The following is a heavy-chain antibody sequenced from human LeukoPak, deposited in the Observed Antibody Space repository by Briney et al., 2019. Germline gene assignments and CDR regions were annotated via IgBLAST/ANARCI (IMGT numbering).Heavy chain of an antibody. CDR2: ISSSSSYI. Sequence: GGSLRLSCAASGFTFSSYNMNWVRQAPGKGLEWVSSISSSSSYIYYADSVKGRFTISRDNAKNSLYLQMNSLRAEDTAVYYCARQVGSSSALPIDYWGQGTLVTVSS. D-gene: IGHD6-6*01. V-gene: IGHV3-21*01. J-gene: IGHJ4*02. CDR3: ARQVGSSSALPIDY. CDR1: GFTFSSYN.